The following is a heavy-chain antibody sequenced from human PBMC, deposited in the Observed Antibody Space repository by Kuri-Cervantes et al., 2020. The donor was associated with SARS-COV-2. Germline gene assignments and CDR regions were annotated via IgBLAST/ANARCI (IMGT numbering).Heavy chain of an antibody. J-gene: IGHJ4*02. CDR2: INTNSGGT. CDR3: ARRISITILVRVWQYFDY. D-gene: IGHD3-3*01. V-gene: IGHV1-2*02. CDR1: GYTFTGYY. Sequence: ASVKVSCKASGYTFTGYYMHWVRQAPGQGLEWMGWINTNSGGTNYAQKFQGRVTMTRDTSIGTAHMELSRLRSDDTAVYYCARRISITILVRVWQYFDYWGQGTLVTVSS.